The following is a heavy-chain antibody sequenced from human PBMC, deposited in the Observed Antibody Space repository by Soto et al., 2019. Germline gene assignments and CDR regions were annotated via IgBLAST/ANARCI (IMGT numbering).Heavy chain of an antibody. J-gene: IGHJ5*02. CDR3: ARASGSSYCFDP. CDR2: ISAYNGNT. V-gene: IGHV1-18*01. D-gene: IGHD1-26*01. Sequence: QVQLVQSGAEVKKPGASVKVSCKASGYTFTSYGISWVRQAPGQGLEWMGWISAYNGNTNYAQKLQGRVTMTTDTATSPAHMELRSLRSADTAVHCCARASGSSYCFDPWGQGTLVTVSS. CDR1: GYTFTSYG.